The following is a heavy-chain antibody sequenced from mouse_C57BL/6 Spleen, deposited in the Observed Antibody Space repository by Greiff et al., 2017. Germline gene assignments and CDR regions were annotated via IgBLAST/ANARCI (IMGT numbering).Heavy chain of an antibody. CDR1: GFSLTSYG. D-gene: IGHD3-2*02. CDR3: ARDSSGYGYDAMDY. Sequence: VMLVESGPGLVQPSQSLSITCTVSGFSLTSYGVHWVRQSPGKGLEWLGVIWSGGSTDYNAAFISRLSISKDNSKSQVFFKMNSLQADDTAIYYCARDSSGYGYDAMDYWGQGTSVTVSS. CDR2: IWSGGST. V-gene: IGHV2-2*01. J-gene: IGHJ4*01.